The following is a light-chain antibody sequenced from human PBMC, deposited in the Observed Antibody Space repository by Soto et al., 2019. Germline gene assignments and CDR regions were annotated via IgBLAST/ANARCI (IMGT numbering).Light chain of an antibody. CDR3: QQYNSYSIT. J-gene: IGKJ5*01. V-gene: IGKV1-5*03. Sequence: DIQMTQSPSTLSASVGDRVTITCRASQSISSWLAWYQQKPGKAPKLLIYKASSLESGVPSRFSGSGSGTVFTLTISSLQPDDFATYDCQQYNSYSITYGRGTRQKIK. CDR1: QSISSW. CDR2: KAS.